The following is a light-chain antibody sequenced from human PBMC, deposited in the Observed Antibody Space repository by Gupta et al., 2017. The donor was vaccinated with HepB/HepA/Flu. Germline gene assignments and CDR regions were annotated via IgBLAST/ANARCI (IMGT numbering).Light chain of an antibody. Sequence: DIQMTQSPSSLSASVGARVTITCQASQDISHHLNWYQQKPGKPPKLLIYDTSNDEPGVPLRFIGGGSGTDITFTINNLQPDDITTYYSQRYENVPITFGQGTRLEIK. V-gene: IGKV1-33*01. CDR1: QDISHH. CDR2: DTS. CDR3: QRYENVPIT. J-gene: IGKJ5*01.